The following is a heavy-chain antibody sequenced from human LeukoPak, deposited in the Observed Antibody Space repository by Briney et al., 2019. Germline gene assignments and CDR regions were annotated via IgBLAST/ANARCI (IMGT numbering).Heavy chain of an antibody. CDR3: TTGITMVRGVIHLIDY. J-gene: IGHJ4*02. D-gene: IGHD3-10*01. Sequence: GGSLRLSCAASGFTFSNAWMSWVRQAPGKGVEWVGRIKSKTDGGTTDYAAPVKGRFTISRDDSKNTLYLQMNSLKTEDTAVYYCTTGITMVRGVIHLIDYWGQGTLVTVSS. CDR1: GFTFSNAW. CDR2: IKSKTDGGTT. V-gene: IGHV3-15*01.